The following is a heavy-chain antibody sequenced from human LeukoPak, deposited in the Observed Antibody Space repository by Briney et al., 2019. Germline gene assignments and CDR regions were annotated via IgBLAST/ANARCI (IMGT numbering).Heavy chain of an antibody. CDR2: IYSDGST. CDR1: GGSFSGYY. V-gene: IGHV3-53*01. CDR3: TSLTVLTGFDYCDY. Sequence: PSETLSLTCAVYGGSFSGYYWSWIRQPPGKGLEWISVIYSDGSTYYAASVKGRFTISRDNSKNTLYLQMNSLRVDDTAVYYCTSLTVLTGFDYCDYWGQGTLVTVSS. D-gene: IGHD3-10*01. J-gene: IGHJ4*02.